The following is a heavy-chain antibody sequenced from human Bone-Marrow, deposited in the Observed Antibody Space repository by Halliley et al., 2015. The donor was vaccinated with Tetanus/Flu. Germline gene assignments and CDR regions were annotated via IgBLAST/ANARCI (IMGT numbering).Heavy chain of an antibody. CDR2: IKEDGSEI. J-gene: IGHJ4*02. V-gene: IGHV3-7*03. Sequence: KGLEWVAIIKEDGSEIHYVDSVKGRFTISRDNAKNSFYLQMNGLRAEDTAVYYCAAGAGWTIDYWGRGTLVTVSS. D-gene: IGHD2-15*01. CDR3: AAGAGWTIDY.